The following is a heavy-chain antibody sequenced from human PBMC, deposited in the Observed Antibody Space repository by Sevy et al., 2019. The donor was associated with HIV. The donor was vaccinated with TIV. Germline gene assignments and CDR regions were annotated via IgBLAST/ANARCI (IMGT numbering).Heavy chain of an antibody. D-gene: IGHD4-17*01. Sequence: GGSLRLSCAASGFTFSSYEMNWVRQAPGKGLEWVSYISNSGTTISYSDSVRGRFSISRDNARNSLYLQMNSLRAEDTAVYYWAMDLPPSATAVAHFDYWGQGTLVTVSS. CDR1: GFTFSSYE. J-gene: IGHJ4*02. V-gene: IGHV3-48*03. CDR3: AMDLPPSATAVAHFDY. CDR2: ISNSGTTI.